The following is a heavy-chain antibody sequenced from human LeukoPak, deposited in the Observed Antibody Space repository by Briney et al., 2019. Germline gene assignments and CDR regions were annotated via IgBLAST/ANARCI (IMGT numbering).Heavy chain of an antibody. CDR1: GYTFTGYY. D-gene: IGHD3-16*01. CDR2: INPNSGDT. CDR3: ARDRGFRGEYYFDY. Sequence: ASMNVSCKASGYTFTGYYIHWVRQAPGQGLEWMGWINPNSGDTNFAHKFLGSVTMTRDTSISTAYLELSSLRSDDTAMYYCARDRGFRGEYYFDYWGQGTPVTVSS. J-gene: IGHJ4*02. V-gene: IGHV1-2*02.